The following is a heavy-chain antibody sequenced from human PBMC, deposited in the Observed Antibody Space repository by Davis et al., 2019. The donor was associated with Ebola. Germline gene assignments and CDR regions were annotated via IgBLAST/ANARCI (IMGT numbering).Heavy chain of an antibody. CDR3: ARDPPYDQGYDY. CDR2: TYYRSKWFV. V-gene: IGHV6-1*01. CDR1: GDSVSSNGAA. J-gene: IGHJ4*02. D-gene: IGHD3-22*01. Sequence: MPSETLSLTCAISGDSVSSNGAAWNWIRQSPSRGLEWLGRTYYRSKWFVDYAASVKSRITIKADTSKNQFSLQLTPVTPEDTAVYYCARDPPYDQGYDYWGQGTLVTVSS.